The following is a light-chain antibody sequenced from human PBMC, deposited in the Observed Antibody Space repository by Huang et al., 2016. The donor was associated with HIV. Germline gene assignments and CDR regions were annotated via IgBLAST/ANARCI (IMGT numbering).Light chain of an antibody. Sequence: EVVMTQSPVTLSVSPGERATLSCRASRSLSSTLAWYQQKLGQAPRLLIDGTSTRATGIPARFSGTGSGTEFTLTISSLQSEDFAVYYCQQYNNWPPAFGQGTKVEIK. J-gene: IGKJ1*01. CDR2: GTS. V-gene: IGKV3-15*01. CDR1: RSLSST. CDR3: QQYNNWPPA.